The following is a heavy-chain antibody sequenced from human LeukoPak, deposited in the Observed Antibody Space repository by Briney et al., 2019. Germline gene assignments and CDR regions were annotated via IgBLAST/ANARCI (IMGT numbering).Heavy chain of an antibody. V-gene: IGHV3-21*01. CDR3: ARDRSGGPDAFDI. J-gene: IGHJ3*02. CDR1: GFTLSSYS. D-gene: IGHD2-15*01. Sequence: GGSLRLSCAGSGFTLSSYSMNWVRQAPGKGLEWVSSISGTGNYIYYADSVKGRFTISRDNAKSSLYLQMNSLRAEDTGVYYCARDRSGGPDAFDIWGQGTMVTVSS. CDR2: ISGTGNYI.